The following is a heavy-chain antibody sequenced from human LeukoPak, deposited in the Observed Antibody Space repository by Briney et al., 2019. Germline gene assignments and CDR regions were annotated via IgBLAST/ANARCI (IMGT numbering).Heavy chain of an antibody. CDR1: GFTFSNYA. CDR2: ISSDGVTT. CDR3: ARDRYSGSDSPFDY. V-gene: IGHV3-64*01. J-gene: IGHJ4*02. D-gene: IGHD5-12*01. Sequence: GGSLRLSCAASGFTFSNYAMHWVRQGPGRGLEYLSGISSDGVTTYHAHSEKGRFTISRDNSKNTLFLQMGSLRADDSAVYYCARDRYSGSDSPFDYWGQGTRVTVSS.